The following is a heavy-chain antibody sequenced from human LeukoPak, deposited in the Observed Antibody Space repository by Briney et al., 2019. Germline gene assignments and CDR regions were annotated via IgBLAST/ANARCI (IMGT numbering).Heavy chain of an antibody. V-gene: IGHV3-23*01. Sequence: PGGSLRLSCAPSGFTFSGYAMSWVRQAQGKGLEWGSGICASGVSTYYAYSVKGRFTISRDNSKTTPSLPMTGLRAEDTAVYYCAKAGPYCCGDCYGVFDYWGQGTLVTVSS. CDR3: AKAGPYCCGDCYGVFDY. J-gene: IGHJ4*02. CDR2: ICASGVST. CDR1: GFTFSGYA. D-gene: IGHD2-21*02.